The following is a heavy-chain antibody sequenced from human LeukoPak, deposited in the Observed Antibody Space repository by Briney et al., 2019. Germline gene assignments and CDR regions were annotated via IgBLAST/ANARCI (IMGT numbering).Heavy chain of an antibody. CDR2: INHSGST. J-gene: IGHJ4*02. CDR1: GGSFSGYY. D-gene: IGHD3-3*01. CDR3: ARGRFAGPDY. V-gene: IGHV4-34*01. Sequence: SETLSLTCAVYGGSFSGYYWSWIRQPPGKGLEWIGEINHSGSTNYNPSLKSRVTISVDTSKNQFSLKLSSVTAADTAVYYCARGRFAGPDYWGQGTLVTVSS.